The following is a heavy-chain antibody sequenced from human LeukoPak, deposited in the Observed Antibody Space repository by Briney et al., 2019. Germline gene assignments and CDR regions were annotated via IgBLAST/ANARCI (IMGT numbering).Heavy chain of an antibody. CDR3: ARDGNYYDSSGYYYDAFDI. V-gene: IGHV1-2*02. Sequence: ASVKVSCKASAYTFTGYYVHWVRQAPGQGLEWMGWINPNSGGTNYAQRFQGRVTMTRDTSITTAYMELSRLRSDDTAVYYCARDGNYYDSSGYYYDAFDIWGQGTMVTVSS. J-gene: IGHJ3*02. D-gene: IGHD3-22*01. CDR1: AYTFTGYY. CDR2: INPNSGGT.